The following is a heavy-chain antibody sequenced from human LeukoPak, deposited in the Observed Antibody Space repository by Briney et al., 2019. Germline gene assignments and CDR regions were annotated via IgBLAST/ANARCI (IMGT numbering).Heavy chain of an antibody. D-gene: IGHD2-2*01. V-gene: IGHV1-69*06. J-gene: IGHJ4*02. Sequence: SVKVSCKASGGTFSSYAISWVRQAPGHGLEWMGGIIPIFGTANYAQKFQGRVTITADKSTSTAYMELSSLRSEDTAVYYCARERLDIVVVPAAPYFDYWGQGTLVTVSS. CDR3: ARERLDIVVVPAAPYFDY. CDR1: GGTFSSYA. CDR2: IIPIFGTA.